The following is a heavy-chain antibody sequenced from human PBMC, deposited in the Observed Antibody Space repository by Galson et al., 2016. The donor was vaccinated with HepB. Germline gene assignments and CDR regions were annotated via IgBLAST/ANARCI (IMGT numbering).Heavy chain of an antibody. CDR3: ARYSDSWAPFDY. CDR2: ISGSGANT. CDR1: GFTFSSYA. J-gene: IGHJ4*02. D-gene: IGHD6-13*01. Sequence: LRLSCAASGFTFSSYAMTWVRQAPGKGLEWVSGISGSGANTYYANAVKGRFTISRDNSNKTLYRQVNSLRAEDTALYFCARYSDSWAPFDYWGQGSLVTVSS. V-gene: IGHV3-23*01.